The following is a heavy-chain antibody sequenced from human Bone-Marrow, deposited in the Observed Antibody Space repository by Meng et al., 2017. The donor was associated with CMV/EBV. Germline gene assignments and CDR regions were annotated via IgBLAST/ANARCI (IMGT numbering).Heavy chain of an antibody. Sequence: GSLRLSCAVYGGSFSGYYWSWIRQPPGKGLEWIGEINHSGGTNYNPSLKSRVTISVDTSKNQFSLKLSSVTAADTAVYYCARVSPARWRGAFDIWGQGTMVTVSS. V-gene: IGHV4-34*01. D-gene: IGHD2-15*01. CDR3: ARVSPARWRGAFDI. CDR1: GGSFSGYY. J-gene: IGHJ3*02. CDR2: INHSGGT.